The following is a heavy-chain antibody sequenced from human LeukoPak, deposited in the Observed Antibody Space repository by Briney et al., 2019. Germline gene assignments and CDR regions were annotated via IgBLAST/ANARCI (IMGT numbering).Heavy chain of an antibody. J-gene: IGHJ6*03. Sequence: ASETLSLTCTVSGGSISSYYWSWIRQPAGKGLEWIGRIYTSGSTNYNPSLKSRVTMSVDTSKNQFSLKLSSVTAADTAVYYRARSATVNEYYYYYYMDVWGKGTTVTISS. CDR1: GGSISSYY. CDR2: IYTSGST. CDR3: ARSATVNEYYYYYYMDV. D-gene: IGHD4-17*01. V-gene: IGHV4-4*07.